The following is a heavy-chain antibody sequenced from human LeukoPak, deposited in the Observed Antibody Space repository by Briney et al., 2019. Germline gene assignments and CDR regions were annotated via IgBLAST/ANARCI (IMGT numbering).Heavy chain of an antibody. CDR3: VKDSFILEGGVGSDDGFAV. Sequence: GGSLRLSCAASGFTFRKYGMSWVRQAPGKGLEWVSVVGDSAETTHYADSVKGRFFISRDNSKNTVHLEMNSLGAEDTALNYCVKDSFILEGGVGSDDGFAVWGQGTMVTVSS. D-gene: IGHD3-3*01. J-gene: IGHJ3*01. V-gene: IGHV3-23*01. CDR1: GFTFRKYG. CDR2: VGDSAETT.